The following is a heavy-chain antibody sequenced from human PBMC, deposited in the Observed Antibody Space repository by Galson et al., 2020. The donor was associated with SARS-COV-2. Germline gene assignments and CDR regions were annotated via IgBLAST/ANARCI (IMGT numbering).Heavy chain of an antibody. V-gene: IGHV3-48*04. CDR1: GFAFSGYS. J-gene: IGHJ4*02. D-gene: IGHD3-22*01. Sequence: GESLKISCSVSGFAFSGYSMRWVRQAPGRRLEWLSFISPNSGSTTYYADSVLGRFTISRDNAKNSVYLQMNSLRAEDTAVYFCARGWLSNSFDVWGQGTLVTVSS. CDR3: ARGWLSNSFDV. CDR2: ISPNSGSTT.